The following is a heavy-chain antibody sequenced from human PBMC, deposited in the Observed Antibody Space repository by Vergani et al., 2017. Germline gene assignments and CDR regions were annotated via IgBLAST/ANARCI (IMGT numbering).Heavy chain of an antibody. V-gene: IGHV4-31*03. J-gene: IGHJ3*02. Sequence: QVQLQESGPGLVKPSQTLSLTCTVSGGPISSGGYYWSWIRQHPGKGLEWIGYIYYSGSTYYNPSLKSRVTILVDTSKNQFSLKLSSVTAADTAVDYCARWISMVRGVIRGDAFDIWGEGKMVTVSS. CDR3: ARWISMVRGVIRGDAFDI. CDR1: GGPISSGGYY. CDR2: IYYSGST. D-gene: IGHD3-10*01.